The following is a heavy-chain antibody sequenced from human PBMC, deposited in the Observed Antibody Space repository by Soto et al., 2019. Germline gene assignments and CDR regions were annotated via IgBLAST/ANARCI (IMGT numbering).Heavy chain of an antibody. Sequence: APGKGVEGVSYISSNSSNINYADSGKGRITISRDNAKTSLYLQMNSLRAEDTAVYYCARDGPGDCSSTSCYADDAFDIWGQGTMVTVSS. J-gene: IGHJ3*02. D-gene: IGHD2-2*01. V-gene: IGHV3-48*01. CDR2: ISSNSSNI. CDR3: ARDGPGDCSSTSCYADDAFDI.